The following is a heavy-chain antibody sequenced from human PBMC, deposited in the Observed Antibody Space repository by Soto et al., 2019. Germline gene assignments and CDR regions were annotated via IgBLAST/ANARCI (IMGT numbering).Heavy chain of an antibody. J-gene: IGHJ6*02. CDR1: GFTFSSYG. Sequence: GESLRLSCAASGFTFSSYGMHWVRQAPGKGLEWVAVIWYDGSNKYYADSVKGRFTISRDNSKNTLYLQMNSLRAEDTAVYYCARDPPPMTTVTPATYYYGMDVWGQGTTVTVSS. V-gene: IGHV3-33*01. D-gene: IGHD4-17*01. CDR3: ARDPPPMTTVTPATYYYGMDV. CDR2: IWYDGSNK.